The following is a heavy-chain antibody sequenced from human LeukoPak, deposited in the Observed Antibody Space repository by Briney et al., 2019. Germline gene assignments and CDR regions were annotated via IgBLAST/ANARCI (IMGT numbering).Heavy chain of an antibody. J-gene: IGHJ4*02. CDR3: AKEVRFGELGD. D-gene: IGHD3-10*01. CDR2: IYSGGST. Sequence: PGGSLRLSCAASGFTVSSNYMSWVRQAPGKGLEWVSVIYSGGSTYYADSVKGRFTISRDNSKNTLYLQMNSLRAEDTALYYCAKEVRFGELGDWGQGTLVTVSS. CDR1: GFTVSSNY. V-gene: IGHV3-53*01.